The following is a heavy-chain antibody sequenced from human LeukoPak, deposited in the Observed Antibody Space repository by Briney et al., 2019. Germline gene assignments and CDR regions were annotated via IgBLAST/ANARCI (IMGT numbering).Heavy chain of an antibody. D-gene: IGHD1-26*01. CDR1: GNSLNNYY. V-gene: IGHV4-59*13. CDR2: THYSGTS. J-gene: IGHJ3*02. Sequence: PSETLSLTCTVSGNSLNNYYWNWIRQPPGKALERIGYTHYSGTSYYNPSLKSRVTMSVDTSKNQFSLKLTAVTAADTAVYFCAKWEESENAFDIWGQGTMVSVSS. CDR3: AKWEESENAFDI.